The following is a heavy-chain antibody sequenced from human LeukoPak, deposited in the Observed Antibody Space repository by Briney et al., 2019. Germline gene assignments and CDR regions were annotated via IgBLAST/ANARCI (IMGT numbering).Heavy chain of an antibody. CDR3: ARAPTITIFGVVIKQAWFDP. CDR2: IYYSGST. CDR1: GGSVSSGSYY. D-gene: IGHD3-3*01. V-gene: IGHV4-61*01. J-gene: IGHJ5*02. Sequence: SETLSLTCTVSGGSVSSGSYYWSWIRQPPGKGLERIGYIYYSGSTNYNPSLKSRVTISVDTSKNQFSLKLSSVTAADTAVYYCARAPTITIFGVVIKQAWFDPWGQGTLVTVSS.